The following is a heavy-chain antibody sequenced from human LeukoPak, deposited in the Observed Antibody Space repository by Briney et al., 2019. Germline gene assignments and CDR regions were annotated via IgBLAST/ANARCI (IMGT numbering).Heavy chain of an antibody. V-gene: IGHV4-34*01. Sequence: PSETLSLTCAVYGGSFSGYHFSWIRQPPGKGLEWIGEINHSGSTNYNPSLKSRVTISVDTSKNQFSLKLSSVTAADTAVYYCARFPPYYGDGGYWGQGTLVTVSS. CDR2: INHSGST. D-gene: IGHD4-17*01. CDR1: GGSFSGYH. J-gene: IGHJ4*02. CDR3: ARFPPYYGDGGY.